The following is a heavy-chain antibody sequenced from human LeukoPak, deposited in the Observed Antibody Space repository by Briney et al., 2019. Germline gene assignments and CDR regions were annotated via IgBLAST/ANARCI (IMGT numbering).Heavy chain of an antibody. CDR2: ISSSSSTI. V-gene: IGHV3-11*04. CDR3: ARDNYDFWSGYLRDYYYYGMDV. Sequence: PGGSLRLSCAASGFTFSDYYMGWIRQAPGKGLEWVSYISSSSSTIYYADSVKGRFTISRDNAKNSLYLQMNSLRAEDTAVYYCARDNYDFWSGYLRDYYYYGMDVWGQGTTVTVSS. J-gene: IGHJ6*02. CDR1: GFTFSDYY. D-gene: IGHD3-3*01.